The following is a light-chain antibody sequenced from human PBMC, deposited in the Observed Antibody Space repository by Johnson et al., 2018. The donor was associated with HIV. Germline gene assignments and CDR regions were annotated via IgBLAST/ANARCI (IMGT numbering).Light chain of an antibody. J-gene: IGLJ1*01. CDR1: SSNIGNNY. CDR2: ENN. CDR3: GTWDSRLNTFV. V-gene: IGLV1-51*02. Sequence: QSVLTQPPSVSAAPGQKVTISCSGSSSNIGNNYVSWYQQLPGTAPKLLIYENNKRPSGIPDRFSGSKSGTSATLGITGLQTGDAADYYCGTWDSRLNTFVFGTGTRVTVL.